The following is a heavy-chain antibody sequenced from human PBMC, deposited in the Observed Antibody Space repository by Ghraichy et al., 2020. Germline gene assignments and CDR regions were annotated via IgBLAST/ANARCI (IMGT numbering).Heavy chain of an antibody. J-gene: IGHJ4*02. D-gene: IGHD3-9*01. V-gene: IGHV4-34*01. CDR2: INHSGST. CDR3: ARYRLYDILTGYWRVSYYFDY. Sequence: SETLSLTCAVYGGSFSGYYWSWIRQPPGKGLEWIGEINHSGSTNYNPSLKSRVTISVDTSKNQFSLKLSSVTAADTAVYYCARYRLYDILTGYWRVSYYFDYWGQGTLVTVSS. CDR1: GGSFSGYY.